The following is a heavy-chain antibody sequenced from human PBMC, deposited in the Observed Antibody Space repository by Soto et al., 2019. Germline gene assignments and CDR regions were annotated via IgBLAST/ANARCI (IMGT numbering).Heavy chain of an antibody. J-gene: IGHJ4*02. CDR2: INTDTGAT. CDR3: ARGGGYAVDF. Sequence: QVQLVQSGGELRKPGASVKVSCKASGYTFIDNSITWVRQAPGQGLEWMGWINTDTGATRSTQKFQDRVTMTTDTSTSTAYLELTGLRSDDTAIYYCARGGGYAVDFWGQGTLVAVSS. V-gene: IGHV1-18*01. D-gene: IGHD5-12*01. CDR1: GYTFIDNS.